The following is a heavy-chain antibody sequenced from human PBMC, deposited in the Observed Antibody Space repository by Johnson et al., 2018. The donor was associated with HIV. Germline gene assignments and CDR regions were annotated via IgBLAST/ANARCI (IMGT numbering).Heavy chain of an antibody. J-gene: IGHJ3*02. Sequence: QEKLVESGGGVVQPGRSLRLSCAASAFTFSSYAMHWVRQAPGKGLEWVAVISYDASNKYYADSVKGRFTISRDNSKNTLYLQMNSLRAEDTAVYYCARDGEVSTSSSGAFDIWGQGTMVTVSS. V-gene: IGHV3-30*04. CDR3: ARDGEVSTSSSGAFDI. CDR1: AFTFSSYA. D-gene: IGHD6-6*01. CDR2: ISYDASNK.